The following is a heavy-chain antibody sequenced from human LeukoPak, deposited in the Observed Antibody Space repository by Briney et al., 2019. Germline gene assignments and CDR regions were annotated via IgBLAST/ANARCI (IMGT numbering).Heavy chain of an antibody. J-gene: IGHJ5*02. V-gene: IGHV1-24*01. CDR3: ARGLWLSTVTTNWFDP. Sequence: GASVKVSCKVSGYTLTELSMHWVRQAPGKGLEWMGGFDPEDGETIYAQKFQGRVTMTEDTSTDTAYMELSSLRSEDTAVYYCARGLWLSTVTTNWFDPWGQGTLVTVSS. CDR1: GYTLTELS. D-gene: IGHD4-11*01. CDR2: FDPEDGET.